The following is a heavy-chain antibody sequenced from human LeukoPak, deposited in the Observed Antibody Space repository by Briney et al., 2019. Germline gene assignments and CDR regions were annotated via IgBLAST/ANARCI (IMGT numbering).Heavy chain of an antibody. CDR2: VSWNSGSI. J-gene: IGHJ4*02. D-gene: IGHD6-13*01. Sequence: GRSLRLSCAASGFTFDDYAMHWVRQAPGKGLEWVSGVSWNSGSIGYADSVKGRFTISRDNAKNSLYLQMNSLRAEDTALYYCAKSSIRYSSSWLPVDYWGQGTLVTVSS. CDR1: GFTFDDYA. CDR3: AKSSIRYSSSWLPVDY. V-gene: IGHV3-9*01.